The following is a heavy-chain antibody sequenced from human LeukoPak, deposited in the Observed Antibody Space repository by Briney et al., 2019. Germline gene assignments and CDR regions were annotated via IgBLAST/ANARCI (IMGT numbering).Heavy chain of an antibody. CDR2: ISGSAGST. CDR1: GFTFSSYA. V-gene: IGHV3-23*01. D-gene: IGHD1-26*01. Sequence: GGSLRLSCAASGFTFSSYAMSSVRQAPRKGLEWVSAISGSAGSTYYADSVKGRFTISRDNSKNTLYLQMNSLRAEDTAVYYCAKDPAVGSYNAGFDYWGEGTLVTVSS. J-gene: IGHJ4*02. CDR3: AKDPAVGSYNAGFDY.